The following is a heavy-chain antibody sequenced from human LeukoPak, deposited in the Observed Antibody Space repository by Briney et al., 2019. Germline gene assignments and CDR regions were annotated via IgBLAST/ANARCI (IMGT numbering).Heavy chain of an antibody. V-gene: IGHV1-8*03. CDR2: MNPKSGKT. J-gene: IGHJ3*02. Sequence: GASVKVSFEASGYTFFSHDINWVRQATGQGLEWMGWMNPKSGKTGYAQKFQARITISRDTSRNTAYMELNSLISEDTAVYFCARDTSGQTRADDAFDIWGQGTMVTVSS. CDR1: GYTFFSHD. CDR3: ARDTSGQTRADDAFDI. D-gene: IGHD6-19*01.